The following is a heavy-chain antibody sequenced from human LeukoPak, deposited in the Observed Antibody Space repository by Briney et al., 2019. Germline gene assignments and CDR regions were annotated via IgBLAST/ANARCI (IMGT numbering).Heavy chain of an antibody. CDR3: AKSGSSWHDWFEP. V-gene: IGHV3-23*01. CDR2: VTGDGLTT. Sequence: PGASLRLSCAASGFTFSSYALSWVRQAPGKGLEWVSTVTGDGLTTFYADSVKGRFTISRDNSKNTLYLQMNSLRAEDTALYYCAKSGSSWHDWFEPWGQGTLVTVSS. J-gene: IGHJ5*02. D-gene: IGHD6-13*01. CDR1: GFTFSSYA.